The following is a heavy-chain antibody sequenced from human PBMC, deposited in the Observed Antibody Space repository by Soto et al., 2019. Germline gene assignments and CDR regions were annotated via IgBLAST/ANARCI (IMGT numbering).Heavy chain of an antibody. Sequence: PGGSLRLCSAAYGFTRSSNYICCVLLAPEKGLEWVSVIYSGGSTYYADSVKGRFTISRDNSKNTLYLQMNSLRAEDTAVYYCARDNNCCCGSGYSRNLFYYCGQRSLV. CDR2: IYSGGST. D-gene: IGHD2-15*01. CDR1: GFTRSSNY. J-gene: IGHJ4*02. CDR3: ARDNNCCCGSGYSRNLFYY. V-gene: IGHV3-66*01.